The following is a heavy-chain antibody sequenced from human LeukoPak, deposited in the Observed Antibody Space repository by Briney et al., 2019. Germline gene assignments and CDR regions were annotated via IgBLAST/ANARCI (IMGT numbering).Heavy chain of an antibody. D-gene: IGHD5-24*01. CDR1: GFTFSNSA. J-gene: IGHJ4*02. Sequence: GGSLRLSCAASGFTFSNSAMSWVRQAPGKGLEWVSTLSGSGITTYYADSVKGRFTISRDNSKNTLYLQMNSLRAEDTAVYYCAKTDAARDGYNSVYFDYWGQGTLVTVSS. CDR3: AKTDAARDGYNSVYFDY. CDR2: LSGSGITT. V-gene: IGHV3-23*01.